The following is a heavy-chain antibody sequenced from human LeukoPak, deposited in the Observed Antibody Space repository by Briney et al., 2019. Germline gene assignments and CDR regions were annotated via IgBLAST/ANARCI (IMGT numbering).Heavy chain of an antibody. D-gene: IGHD2-2*01. CDR1: GFTFDDYA. CDR2: ISWNSGSI. Sequence: GRSLRLSCAASGFTFDDYAMHWVRQAPGKGLEWVSGISWNSGSIGYADSVKGRFTISRDNAKNSLYLQMNSLRAEDTALYYCVKDILRYCSSTSCWAFDIWGQGTMVTVSS. CDR3: VKDILRYCSSTSCWAFDI. V-gene: IGHV3-9*01. J-gene: IGHJ3*02.